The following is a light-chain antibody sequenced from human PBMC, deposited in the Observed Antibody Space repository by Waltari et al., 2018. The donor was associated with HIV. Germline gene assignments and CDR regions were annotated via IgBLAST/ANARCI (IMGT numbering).Light chain of an antibody. CDR2: GAS. J-gene: IGKJ2*01. V-gene: IGKV3-15*01. Sequence: EIVMTQSPATLSVSPGERATLSCRASQSISSNLAWYQQKPCQAPRLLIYGASTRATGIPFRFSGSGSGTEFTLTISSLQSEDFAVYYCQQYNNWPPYTFGQGTKLEIK. CDR1: QSISSN. CDR3: QQYNNWPPYT.